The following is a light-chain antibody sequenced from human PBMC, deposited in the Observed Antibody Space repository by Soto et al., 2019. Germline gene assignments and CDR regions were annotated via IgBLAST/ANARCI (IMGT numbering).Light chain of an antibody. V-gene: IGKV1-33*01. CDR3: QQYDNLPT. CDR1: QDISNY. J-gene: IGKJ4*01. CDR2: DAS. Sequence: DIQMTHSPSSLSASLGDRVTITCQASQDISNYLNWYQQKPGKAPKLLIYDASNLETGVPSRFSGSGSGTDFTFTISSLQPEDIATYYCQQYDNLPTFGGGTKVDI.